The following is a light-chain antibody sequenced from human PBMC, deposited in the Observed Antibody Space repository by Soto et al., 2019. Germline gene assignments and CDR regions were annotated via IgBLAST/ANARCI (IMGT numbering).Light chain of an antibody. CDR2: AAS. V-gene: IGKV1-39*01. Sequence: DIQMTQSPSSLSASVGDRVTITCRASQSISTYLNWHQQKPGKAPKVLVFAASTLQSGVPSRFSSRRAGTDFTLTVPSLQPGDFATYYCHQSYSSPWTFGQGTRVEIK. CDR1: QSISTY. CDR3: HQSYSSPWT. J-gene: IGKJ1*01.